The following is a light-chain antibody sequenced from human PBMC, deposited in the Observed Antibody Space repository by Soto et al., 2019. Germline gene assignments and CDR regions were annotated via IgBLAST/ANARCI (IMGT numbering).Light chain of an antibody. CDR2: EGS. J-gene: IGLJ1*01. CDR1: SSDVGSYNF. CDR3: CSYAGSATLYV. V-gene: IGLV2-23*01. Sequence: QSALAQPVSVSGSPGQSITISCTGTSSDVGSYNFVSWYQQHPGKAPKLMIYEGSKRPSGVSSRFSGSKSGNTASLTISGLQAEDEADYHCCSYAGSATLYVFGTGTKVTV.